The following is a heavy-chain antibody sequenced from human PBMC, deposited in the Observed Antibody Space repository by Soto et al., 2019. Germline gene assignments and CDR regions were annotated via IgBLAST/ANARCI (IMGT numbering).Heavy chain of an antibody. D-gene: IGHD2-15*01. V-gene: IGHV1-69*06. CDR3: ATAYTPESWFDP. J-gene: IGHJ5*02. Sequence: SVKVSCTASGGTFSSYASSWVRQAPGQGLEWMGGIIPIFGTAIYAQKFQGRVTMTEDTSTDTAYMELSSLRSEDTAVYYCATAYTPESWFDPWGQGTLVTVSS. CDR2: IIPIFGTA. CDR1: GGTFSSYA.